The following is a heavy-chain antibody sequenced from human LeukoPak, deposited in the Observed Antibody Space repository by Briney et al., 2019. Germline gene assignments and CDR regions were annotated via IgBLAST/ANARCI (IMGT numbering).Heavy chain of an antibody. CDR2: IKQDGSEK. V-gene: IGHV3-7*01. CDR3: ASTATCSF. D-gene: IGHD2-2*01. J-gene: IGHJ3*01. Sequence: GGSLRLSCAASGFTFSNYWMNWVRQAPGKGLEWVAYIKQDGSEKNYVDSVKGRFTISRDNAQNSLYLQMNSLRAEDTAVYYCASTATCSFWGQGTMVTVSS. CDR1: GFTFSNYW.